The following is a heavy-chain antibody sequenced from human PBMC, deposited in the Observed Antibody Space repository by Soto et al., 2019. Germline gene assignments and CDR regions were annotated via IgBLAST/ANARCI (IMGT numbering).Heavy chain of an antibody. D-gene: IGHD6-13*01. Sequence: SETLSLTCTVSGGSISSYYWSWIRQPPGKGLEWIGYIYYSGSTNYNPSLKSRVTISVDTSKNQFSLKLSSVTAADTAVYYCARDADSSSWYGDFGYWGQGTLVTVSS. CDR3: ARDADSSSWYGDFGY. J-gene: IGHJ4*02. CDR1: GGSISSYY. V-gene: IGHV4-59*01. CDR2: IYYSGST.